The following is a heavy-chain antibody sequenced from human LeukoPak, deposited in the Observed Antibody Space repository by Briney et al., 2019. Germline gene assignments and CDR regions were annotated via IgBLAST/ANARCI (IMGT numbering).Heavy chain of an antibody. J-gene: IGHJ5*01. CDR2: IHSRGTT. Sequence: SETLSLTCSVSGGSISTYYWTWIRQPPGKGLEWVGRIHSRGTTYYKPSLRGRLTVSVDTSKNQFSLKLDSLTAEDTAIYYCARGGTAGHPNWFDSWGQGILVTVSS. D-gene: IGHD6-6*01. V-gene: IGHV4-4*08. CDR1: GGSISTYY. CDR3: ARGGTAGHPNWFDS.